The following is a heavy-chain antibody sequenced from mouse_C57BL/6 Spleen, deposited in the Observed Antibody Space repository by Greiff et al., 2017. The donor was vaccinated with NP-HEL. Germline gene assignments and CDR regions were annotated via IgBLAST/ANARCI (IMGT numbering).Heavy chain of an antibody. CDR1: GYTFTDYE. J-gene: IGHJ2*01. V-gene: IGHV1-15*01. CDR2: IDPETGGT. D-gene: IGHD2-3*01. CDR3: TNGEDDYLDY. Sequence: QVQLKESGAELVRPGASVTLSCKASGYTFTDYEMHWVKQTPVHGLEWIGAIDPETGGTAYNQKFKGKAILTADKSSSTAYMELRSLTSEDSAVYYCTNGEDDYLDYWGQGTTLTVSS.